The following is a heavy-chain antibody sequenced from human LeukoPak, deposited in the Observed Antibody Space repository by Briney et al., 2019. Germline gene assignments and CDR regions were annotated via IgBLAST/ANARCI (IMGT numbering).Heavy chain of an antibody. V-gene: IGHV5-51*01. J-gene: IGHJ4*02. CDR1: GYSFTSYW. CDR2: IYPGDSDT. D-gene: IGHD2-15*01. Sequence: GESLKISCKGSGYSFTSYWIGWVRQMPGKGLEWMGIIYPGDSDTRYSPSFQGQVTISADKSISTAYLQWSSLKASDTAMYYCARRGKITPGGSGSKSGYYFDDWGQGTLVTVSS. CDR3: ARRGKITPGGSGSKSGYYFDD.